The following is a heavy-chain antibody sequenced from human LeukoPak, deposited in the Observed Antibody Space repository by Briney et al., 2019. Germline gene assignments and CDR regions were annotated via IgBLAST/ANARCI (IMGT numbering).Heavy chain of an antibody. CDR1: GGTFSSYA. Sequence: VASVTVSCKASGGTFSSYAISWVRQAPGQGLEWMGGIIPIFGTANYAQKFQGRVTITTDESTSTAYMELSSLRSEDTAVYYCASGGQGFDYWGQGTLVTVSS. V-gene: IGHV1-69*05. J-gene: IGHJ4*02. CDR2: IIPIFGTA. CDR3: ASGGQGFDY.